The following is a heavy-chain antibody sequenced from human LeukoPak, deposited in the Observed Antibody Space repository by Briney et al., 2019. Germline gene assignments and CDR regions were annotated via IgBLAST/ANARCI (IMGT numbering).Heavy chain of an antibody. CDR3: ARSRIPRIAVAGTGYYYYYMDV. CDR2: IYYYAGST. V-gene: IGHV4-39*01. CDR1: GDSVSTKSSH. D-gene: IGHD6-19*01. Sequence: SETLSLTCSVSGDSVSTKSSHWGWVRQPPGKGLEWIGSIYYYAGSTYSRPSLKSRVTMSVDRSKNQFSLTLSSVTAADTGIYYCARSRIPRIAVAGTGYYYYYMDVWGKGTTVTVSS. J-gene: IGHJ6*03.